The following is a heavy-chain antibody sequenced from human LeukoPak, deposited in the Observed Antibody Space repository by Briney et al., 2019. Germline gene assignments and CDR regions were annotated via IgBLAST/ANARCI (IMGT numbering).Heavy chain of an antibody. Sequence: ASVKVSCKASGYTFTSYYMHWVRQAPGQGLEWMGIINPSGGSTSYAQKFQGRVTMTRDTSTSTVYMELSSLRSEDTAVYYCARCSVWTIPPFPKDYWGQGTLVTVSS. D-gene: IGHD3-10*02. CDR1: GYTFTSYY. CDR3: ARCSVWTIPPFPKDY. V-gene: IGHV1-46*01. J-gene: IGHJ4*02. CDR2: INPSGGST.